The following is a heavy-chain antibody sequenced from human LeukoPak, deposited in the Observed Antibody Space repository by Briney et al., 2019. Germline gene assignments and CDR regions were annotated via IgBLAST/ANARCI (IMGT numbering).Heavy chain of an antibody. J-gene: IGHJ3*02. D-gene: IGHD2-15*01. CDR2: IYYSGST. CDR3: ARVSLHIVVVVAARVGAFDI. Sequence: SETLSLTCTVSGGSVSSGSYYWSWIRQPPGKGLEWIGYIYYSGSTNYNTSPKSRLTISVDTSTNQFSLKLSSVTAADTAVYYCARVSLHIVVVVAARVGAFDIWGHGTMVTVSS. V-gene: IGHV4-61*01. CDR1: GGSVSSGSYY.